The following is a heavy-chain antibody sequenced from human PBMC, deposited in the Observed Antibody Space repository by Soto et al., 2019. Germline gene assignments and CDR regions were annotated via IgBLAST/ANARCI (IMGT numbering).Heavy chain of an antibody. Sequence: QVQLVQSGAEVKKPGASVKVSCKASGYTFTSYGISWVRQAPGQGLECMGWISAYNGNTKYAQKLQGRVTMSTDTSTSTAYMELCSLGSDDTAVYYCARDRDYYDSSGSQSYYGMDGSCQGTTVTVSS. CDR3: ARDRDYYDSSGSQSYYGMDG. D-gene: IGHD3-22*01. V-gene: IGHV1-18*01. CDR1: GYTFTSYG. CDR2: ISAYNGNT. J-gene: IGHJ6*02.